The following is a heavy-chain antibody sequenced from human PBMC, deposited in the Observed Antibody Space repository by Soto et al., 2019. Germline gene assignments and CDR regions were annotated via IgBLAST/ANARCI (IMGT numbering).Heavy chain of an antibody. V-gene: IGHV3-23*01. D-gene: IGHD1-26*01. CDR3: ARLAYSNFLGGLDS. Sequence: LRLSCAASGFTFSSYAMSWVRQAPGKGLEWVSAISGSGGSTYYADSVKGRFTISRDNFKNTVDLQMNSLRVEDTAVYYCARLAYSNFLGGLDSWGQGTLVTVSS. CDR2: ISGSGGST. J-gene: IGHJ5*01. CDR1: GFTFSSYA.